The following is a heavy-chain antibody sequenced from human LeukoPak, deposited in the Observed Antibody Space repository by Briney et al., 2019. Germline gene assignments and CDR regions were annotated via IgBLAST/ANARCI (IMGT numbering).Heavy chain of an antibody. D-gene: IGHD3-10*01. Sequence: ASVKVSCKASGYTFTGYYMHWVRQAPGQGLEWIGWITPNSGGTNYAQKFQGMVTMTRDTSLSTAYMELSRLRSDDTAVYYCARDRITMVRGVTSTSDYWGQGTLVTVSS. CDR1: GYTFTGYY. CDR3: ARDRITMVRGVTSTSDY. J-gene: IGHJ4*02. V-gene: IGHV1-2*02. CDR2: ITPNSGGT.